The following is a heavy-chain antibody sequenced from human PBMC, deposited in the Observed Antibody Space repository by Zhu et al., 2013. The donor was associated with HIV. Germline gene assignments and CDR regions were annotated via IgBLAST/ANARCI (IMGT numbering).Heavy chain of an antibody. J-gene: IGHJ3*02. CDR1: GDSIRKYY. CDR3: ARPRIPSTTVSAFDI. CDR2: IYYSGST. D-gene: IGHD4-17*01. V-gene: IGHV4-59*01. Sequence: QVQLQESGPGLVKPSETLSLTCSVSGDSIRKYYWNWLRQPPGKGLEWIGYIYYSGSTNYNPSLKSRVTISVDTSKNQFSLNLSSVTAADTAVYYCARPRIPSTTVSAFDIWGQGTMVTVSS.